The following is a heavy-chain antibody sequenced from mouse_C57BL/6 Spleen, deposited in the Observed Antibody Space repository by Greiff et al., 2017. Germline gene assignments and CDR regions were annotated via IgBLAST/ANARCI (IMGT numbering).Heavy chain of an antibody. CDR3: TSTAGYFDV. V-gene: IGHV14-4*01. CDR1: GFNIKDDD. Sequence: VQLQQSGAELVRPGASVTLSCTASGFNIKDDDMHWVKQRPEQGLEWIGGIDPENGDPEFASKFQGKATRTADTSYNTAYLQLSSLTSEDTAVYYCTSTAGYFDVWGTGTTVTVSS. D-gene: IGHD1-2*01. CDR2: IDPENGDP. J-gene: IGHJ1*03.